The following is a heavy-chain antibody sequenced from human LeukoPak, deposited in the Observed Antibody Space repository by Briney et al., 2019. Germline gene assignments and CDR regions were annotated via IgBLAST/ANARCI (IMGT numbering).Heavy chain of an antibody. Sequence: PSETLSLTCTVSGGSISSSSYYWGWIRQPPGTGLEWIGSMYYSGSTYYNPSLKSRVTISVDTSKNQFSLKLNSVTAADTAVYYCASHTVTLSYFDYWGQGTLVTVSS. CDR2: MYYSGST. V-gene: IGHV4-39*01. CDR1: GGSISSSSYY. J-gene: IGHJ4*02. D-gene: IGHD4-17*01. CDR3: ASHTVTLSYFDY.